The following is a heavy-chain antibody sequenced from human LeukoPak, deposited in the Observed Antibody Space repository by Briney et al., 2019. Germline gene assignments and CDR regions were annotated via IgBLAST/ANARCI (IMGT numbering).Heavy chain of an antibody. CDR1: GYTLTELS. J-gene: IGHJ5*02. CDR3: ATRDFWSGYYLGRQNWFDP. V-gene: IGHV1-24*01. CDR2: FDPEDGET. D-gene: IGHD3-3*01. Sequence: GASVKVSCKVSGYTLTELSMHWVRQAPGKGLEWVGGFDPEDGETIYAQKFQGRVTMTEDTSTDTAYMELSSLRSEDTAVYYCATRDFWSGYYLGRQNWFDPWGQGTLVTVSS.